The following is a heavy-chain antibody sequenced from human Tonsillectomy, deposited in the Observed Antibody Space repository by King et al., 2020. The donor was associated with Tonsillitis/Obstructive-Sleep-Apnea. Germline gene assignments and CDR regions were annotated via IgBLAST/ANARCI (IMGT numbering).Heavy chain of an antibody. J-gene: IGHJ4*02. CDR3: AKAMVQGIIITIFDY. CDR1: GITFSSYA. V-gene: IGHV3-23*04. CDR2: MSGGVGSP. Sequence: VQLVESGGGLVQPWGSLRLSCASSGITFSSYAMSWVGHAPGKGLECVLTMSGGVGSPYYADSVKGRFTIPRENSKNTLYLQMNSLRAEDTAVYYCAKAMVQGIIITIFDYWGQGTLVTVSS. D-gene: IGHD3-10*01.